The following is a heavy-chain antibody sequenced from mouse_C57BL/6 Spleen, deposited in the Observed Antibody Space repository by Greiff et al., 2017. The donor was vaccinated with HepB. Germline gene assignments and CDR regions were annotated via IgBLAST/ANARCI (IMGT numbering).Heavy chain of an antibody. V-gene: IGHV1-82*01. CDR3: VSQGKNYFDY. CDR1: GYAFSSSW. Sequence: VQLQQSGPELVKPGASVKISCKASGYAFSSSWMNWVKQRPGKGLEWIGRIYPGDGDTNYNGKFKGKATLTADKSSSTAYMQLSSLTSEDSAVYFCVSQGKNYFDYWGQGTTLTVSS. J-gene: IGHJ2*01. D-gene: IGHD3-2*02. CDR2: IYPGDGDT.